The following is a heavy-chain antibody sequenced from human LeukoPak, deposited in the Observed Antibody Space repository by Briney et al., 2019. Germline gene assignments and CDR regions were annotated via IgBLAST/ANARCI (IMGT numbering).Heavy chain of an antibody. CDR3: AKVQADFVVVPAAMFYYYYVMDV. J-gene: IGHJ6*02. CDR2: ISGSGGST. D-gene: IGHD2-2*01. Sequence: GGSLRLSCAASGFTFSSYAMSWVRQAPGKGLEWVSAISGSGGSTYYADSVKGRFTISRDNSKNTLYLQMNSLRAEDTAVYYCAKVQADFVVVPAAMFYYYYVMDVWGQGTTVTVSS. V-gene: IGHV3-23*01. CDR1: GFTFSSYA.